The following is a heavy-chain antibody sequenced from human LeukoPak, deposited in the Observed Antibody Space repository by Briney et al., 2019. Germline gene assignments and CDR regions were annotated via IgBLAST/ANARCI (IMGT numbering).Heavy chain of an antibody. Sequence: PGGSLRLSCAASGFTFDNSAMHWVRQAPGKGLEWVSCISRNSGSIGYADSVKGRFTISRDNATNSLYLQMNSLRAEDTALYYCAKDIAPRWVTTFAFDIWGQGTMVTVSS. CDR2: ISRNSGSI. CDR1: GFTFDNSA. CDR3: AKDIAPRWVTTFAFDI. D-gene: IGHD4-17*01. V-gene: IGHV3-9*01. J-gene: IGHJ3*02.